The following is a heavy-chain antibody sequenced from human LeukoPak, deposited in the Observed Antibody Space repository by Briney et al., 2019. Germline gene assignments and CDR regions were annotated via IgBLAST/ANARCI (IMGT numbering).Heavy chain of an antibody. V-gene: IGHV3-48*03. CDR3: AELGITMIGGV. D-gene: IGHD3-10*02. CDR1: GFSFSSYE. CDR2: ISSSGSTI. J-gene: IGHJ6*04. Sequence: GGSLGLSCAASGFSFSSYEMNWVRQAPGKGLEWVSYISSSGSTIYYADSVKGRFTISRDNAKNSLYLQMNSLRAEDTAVYYCAELGITMIGGVWGKGTTVTISS.